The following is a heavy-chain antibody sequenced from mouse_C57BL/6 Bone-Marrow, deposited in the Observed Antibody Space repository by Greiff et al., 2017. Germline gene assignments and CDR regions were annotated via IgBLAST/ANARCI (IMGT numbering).Heavy chain of an antibody. D-gene: IGHD1-1*01. V-gene: IGHV1-5*01. CDR2: IYPGNSDP. CDR3: TRITTVVPFDV. J-gene: IGHJ1*03. CDR1: GYTFTSYW. Sequence: VQLQQSGTVLARPGASVKMSCKTSGYTFTSYWMHWVKQRPGQGLEWIGAIYPGNSDPSYNQKFKGKAKLTAVTSASTAYMELSSLTNEDSAGYYCTRITTVVPFDVWGTGTTVTGSS.